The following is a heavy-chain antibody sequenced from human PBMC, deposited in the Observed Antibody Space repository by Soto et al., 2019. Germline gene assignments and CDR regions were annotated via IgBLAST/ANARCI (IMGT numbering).Heavy chain of an antibody. Sequence: PGESLKISCKGPGYSFTSYWIGWVRQMPGKGLEWMGIIYPGDSDTRYSPSFQGQVTISADKSISTAYLQWSSLKASDTAMYYCARNYYDSSGYYPFYYYGMDVWGQGTTVTVSS. CDR1: GYSFTSYW. J-gene: IGHJ6*02. D-gene: IGHD3-22*01. V-gene: IGHV5-51*01. CDR2: IYPGDSDT. CDR3: ARNYYDSSGYYPFYYYGMDV.